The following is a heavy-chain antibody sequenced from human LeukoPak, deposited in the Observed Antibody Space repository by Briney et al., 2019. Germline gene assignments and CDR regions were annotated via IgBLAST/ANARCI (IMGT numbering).Heavy chain of an antibody. CDR3: ARATQIYGSGSFYAD. V-gene: IGHV3-66*01. D-gene: IGHD3-10*01. J-gene: IGHJ4*02. CDR1: GFTVSNNY. CDR2: IYAGGST. Sequence: PGGSLRLSCAASGFTVSNNYMTWVRQAPGKGLEWVSVIYAGGSTYYADSVKGRFTISRDNSKNTLYLQMNSLRAEDTAVYYCARATQIYGSGSFYADWGQGTLVTVSS.